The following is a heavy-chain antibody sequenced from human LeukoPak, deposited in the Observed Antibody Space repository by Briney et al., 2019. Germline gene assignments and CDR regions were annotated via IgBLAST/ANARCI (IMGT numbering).Heavy chain of an antibody. D-gene: IGHD5-24*01. CDR1: GFTFSSYG. J-gene: IGHJ4*02. Sequence: GGSLRLSCAASGFTFSSYGVRWVRQAPGKGLEWVAVIWYDGSNKYYADSVKGRFTISRDNSKNTLYLQMNSLRAEDTAVYYCARDRGGYNFPYYFDYWGQGTLVTVSS. CDR3: ARDRGGYNFPYYFDY. CDR2: IWYDGSNK. V-gene: IGHV3-33*01.